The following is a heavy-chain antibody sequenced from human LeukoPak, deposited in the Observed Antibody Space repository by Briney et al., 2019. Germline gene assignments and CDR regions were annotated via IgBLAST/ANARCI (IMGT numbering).Heavy chain of an antibody. CDR1: GGTFSSYA. J-gene: IGHJ4*02. CDR2: IIPIFGTA. Sequence: ASVKVSCKASGGTFSSYAISWVRQAPGQGLEWMGGIIPIFGTANYAQKFQGRVTITADTSTSTAYVELSSLRSEDTAVYYCARSSVVTAMVHLAYWGQGTLVTVSS. CDR3: ARSSVVTAMVHLAY. D-gene: IGHD2-21*02. V-gene: IGHV1-69*06.